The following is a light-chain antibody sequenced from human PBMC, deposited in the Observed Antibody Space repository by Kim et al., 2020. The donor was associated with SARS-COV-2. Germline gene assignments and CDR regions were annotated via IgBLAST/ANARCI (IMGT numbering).Light chain of an antibody. CDR1: SSNIGSNY. Sequence: GQRVTISCSGSSSNIGSNYVYWYQQLPGTAPKPLIYRNNQRPSGFPDRFSGSKSGTSASLAISGLRSEDEADYYCAAWDDSLSGRVFGGGTKLTVL. J-gene: IGLJ3*02. V-gene: IGLV1-47*01. CDR2: RNN. CDR3: AAWDDSLSGRV.